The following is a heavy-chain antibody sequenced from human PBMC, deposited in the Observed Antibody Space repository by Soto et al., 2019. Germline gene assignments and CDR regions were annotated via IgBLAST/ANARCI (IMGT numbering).Heavy chain of an antibody. V-gene: IGHV3-11*01. J-gene: IGHJ6*03. CDR3: ARDLHQMLSHKHYYYYLAV. CDR1: GFSFSDYS. CDR2: ISNTAITD. D-gene: IGHD2-2*01. Sequence: PGGSLRLSCVATGFSFSDYSMTWMRQAPGGGLDFVAFISNTAITDYYADAVKGRFTISRDKARNSVYLQMDSMRAEDAAVYDCARDLHQMLSHKHYYYYLAVWGTGTTVTVSS.